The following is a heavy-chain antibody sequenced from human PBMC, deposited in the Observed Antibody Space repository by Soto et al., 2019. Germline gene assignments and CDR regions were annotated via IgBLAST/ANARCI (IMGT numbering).Heavy chain of an antibody. CDR1: GDSVSSDNYY. CDR3: ARYGDFAAAFDI. V-gene: IGHV4-61*01. CDR2: IYSSGST. D-gene: IGHD4-17*01. J-gene: IGHJ3*02. Sequence: SETLSLTCTLSGDSVSSDNYYWTWIRQPPGKGLEWIGYIYSSGSTNYNTSLKSRVTISVDTSKNQFSLKLSSVTAADTAVYHCARYGDFAAAFDIWGQGAMVTVSS.